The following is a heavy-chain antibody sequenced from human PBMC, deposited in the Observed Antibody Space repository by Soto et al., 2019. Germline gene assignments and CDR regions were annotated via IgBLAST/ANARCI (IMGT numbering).Heavy chain of an antibody. J-gene: IGHJ5*02. D-gene: IGHD2-8*02. CDR3: ARGYCTATICDPWFDP. CDR2: IYPGDSDT. CDR1: GYAFSSYW. Sequence: PGGSLKISCQSSGYAFSSYWIAWVRQMPGKGLEWMGIIYPGDSDTRYSPSFQGQVTISVDKSITTAYLQWSSLKASDTAMYYCARGYCTATICDPWFDPWGQGTLVTVSS. V-gene: IGHV5-51*01.